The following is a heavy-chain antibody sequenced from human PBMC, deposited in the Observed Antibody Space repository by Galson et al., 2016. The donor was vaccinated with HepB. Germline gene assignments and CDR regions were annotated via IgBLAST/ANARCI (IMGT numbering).Heavy chain of an antibody. CDR2: ISRSGDST. J-gene: IGHJ4*02. V-gene: IGHV3-23*01. D-gene: IGHD5-12*01. Sequence: FRNYGMTWVRQAPGKGLEVVSSISRSGDSTDYADSVKGRFTISRDNSKNTLYLQMSSLRAEDTAVYYCASEAPILAPTLDYWGQGTLVIVSS. CDR1: FRNYG. CDR3: ASEAPILAPTLDY.